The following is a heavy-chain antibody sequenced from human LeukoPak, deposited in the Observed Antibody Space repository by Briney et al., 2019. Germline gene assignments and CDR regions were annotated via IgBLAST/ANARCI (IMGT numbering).Heavy chain of an antibody. CDR1: GYTFTGYY. V-gene: IGHV1-8*02. J-gene: IGHJ4*02. CDR2: MNPNSGNT. D-gene: IGHD3-10*01. CDR3: ARAGALWFGESYFDY. Sequence: ASVKVSCKASGYTFTGYYMHWVRQATGQGLEWMGWMNPNSGNTGYAQKFQGRVTMTRNTSISTAYMELSSLRSEDTAVYYCARAGALWFGESYFDYWGQGTLVTVSS.